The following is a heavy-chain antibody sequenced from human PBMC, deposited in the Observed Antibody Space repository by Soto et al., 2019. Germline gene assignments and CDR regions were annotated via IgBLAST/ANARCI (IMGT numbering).Heavy chain of an antibody. CDR2: TYYRSKWYN. J-gene: IGHJ3*02. D-gene: IGHD6-19*01. V-gene: IGHV6-1*01. Sequence: SQTLSLTCAISGDSFSSNSAAWNWIRQSPSRGLEWLGRTYYRSKWYNDYAVSVKSRITINPDTSKNQFSLQLNSVTPEDTAVYYCARDIEQWLVQGGGAFDIWGQGTMVTVSS. CDR3: ARDIEQWLVQGGGAFDI. CDR1: GDSFSSNSAA.